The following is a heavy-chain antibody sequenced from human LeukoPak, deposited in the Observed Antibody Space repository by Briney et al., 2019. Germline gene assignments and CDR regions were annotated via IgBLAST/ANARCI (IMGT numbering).Heavy chain of an antibody. CDR2: INPSGGST. V-gene: IGHV1-46*01. Sequence: ASVKVSCKASGYTFTSYYMHWVRQAPGQGLEWMGIINPSGGSTSYAQKFQGRVTMTRDTSTSTVYMELSSLRSDDTAVYYCARDQGQDIVVVPTATGPAAPYGMDVWGQGTTVTVSS. CDR3: ARDQGQDIVVVPTATGPAAPYGMDV. CDR1: GYTFTSYY. J-gene: IGHJ6*02. D-gene: IGHD2-2*01.